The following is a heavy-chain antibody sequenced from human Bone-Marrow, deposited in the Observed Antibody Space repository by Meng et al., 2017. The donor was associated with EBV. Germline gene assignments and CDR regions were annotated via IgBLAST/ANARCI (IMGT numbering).Heavy chain of an antibody. CDR1: GGTFSSYA. CDR3: ARDTHDYGDLTFFDY. V-gene: IGHV1-69*06. CDR2: IIPIFGTA. Sequence: QLHLGQAGVGVSKPGTSVKVTCKASGGTFSSYAISWGRQAPGQGLEWMGGIIPIFGTANYAQKFQGRVTITADKSTSTAYMELSSLRSEDTAVYYCARDTHDYGDLTFFDYWGQGTLVTVSS. J-gene: IGHJ4*02. D-gene: IGHD4-17*01.